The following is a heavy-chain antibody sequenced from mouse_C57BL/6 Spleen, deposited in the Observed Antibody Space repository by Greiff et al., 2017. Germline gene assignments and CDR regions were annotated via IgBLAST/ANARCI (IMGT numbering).Heavy chain of an antibody. D-gene: IGHD1-1*01. Sequence: QVQLQQPGAELVRPGSSVKLSCKASGYTFTSYWMHWVKQRPIQGLEWIGNIDPSDSETHYNQKFKDKATLTVDKSSSTAYMQLSSLTSEGSAVYYCARGSYYGSSSWFAYWGQGTLVTVSA. J-gene: IGHJ3*01. CDR3: ARGSYYGSSSWFAY. V-gene: IGHV1-52*01. CDR2: IDPSDSET. CDR1: GYTFTSYW.